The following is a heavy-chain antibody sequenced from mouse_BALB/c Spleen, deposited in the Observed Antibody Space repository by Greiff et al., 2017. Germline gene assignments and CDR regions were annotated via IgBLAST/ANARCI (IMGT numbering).Heavy chain of an antibody. CDR2: IDPETGGT. V-gene: IGHV1-15*01. CDR1: GYTFTDYE. Sequence: QVQLQQSGAELVRPGASVTLSCKASGYTFTDYEMHWVKQTPVHGLEWIGAIDPETGGTAYNQKFKGKATLTADKSSSQAYMELRSLTSEDSAVYYCTREGPNYFDYWGQGTTLTVSS. D-gene: IGHD3-3*01. J-gene: IGHJ2*01. CDR3: TREGPNYFDY.